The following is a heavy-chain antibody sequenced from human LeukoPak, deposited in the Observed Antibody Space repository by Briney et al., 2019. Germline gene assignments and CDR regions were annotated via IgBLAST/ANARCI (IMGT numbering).Heavy chain of an antibody. D-gene: IGHD6-19*01. Sequence: GGSLRLSCAASGVTFSSYSMNWVRQAPGKGLEWVSSISSSSSYIYYADSVKGRFTIYRDNAKNSLYLQLNSLRAEDTAVYYCARDLSVAVAGTDAFDIWGQGTMVTVSS. CDR2: ISSSSSYI. V-gene: IGHV3-21*01. J-gene: IGHJ3*02. CDR3: ARDLSVAVAGTDAFDI. CDR1: GVTFSSYS.